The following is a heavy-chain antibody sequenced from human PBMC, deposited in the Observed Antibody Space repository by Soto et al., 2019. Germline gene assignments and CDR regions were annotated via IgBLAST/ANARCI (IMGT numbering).Heavy chain of an antibody. Sequence: PSETLSLTCTVSGGSISSSNYYWGWIRQPPGKGLEWIGSIYYSGSTYYNPSLKSRVTMSVDTSKNQFSLKLSSVTAADTAVYYCVRLLARMSLYNSDWYELSWFDPWGQGTLVTVSS. CDR2: IYYSGST. CDR3: VRLLARMSLYNSDWYELSWFDP. CDR1: GGSISSSNYY. D-gene: IGHD6-19*01. J-gene: IGHJ5*02. V-gene: IGHV4-39*01.